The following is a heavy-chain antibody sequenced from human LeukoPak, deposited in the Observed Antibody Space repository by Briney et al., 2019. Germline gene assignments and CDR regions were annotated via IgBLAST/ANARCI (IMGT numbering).Heavy chain of an antibody. V-gene: IGHV3-30*03. CDR1: GFIFSTYD. CDR2: ISYDRSNK. D-gene: IGHD4-11*01. CDR3: ARYSNYQTYFFDY. J-gene: IGHJ4*02. Sequence: GGSLRLSCAASGFIFSTYDMHWVRQAPGKGLEWVAVISYDRSNKYYADSVKGRFTISRDNAKNSLYLQMNNLRAEDTAVYYCARYSNYQTYFFDYWGQGTLVTVSS.